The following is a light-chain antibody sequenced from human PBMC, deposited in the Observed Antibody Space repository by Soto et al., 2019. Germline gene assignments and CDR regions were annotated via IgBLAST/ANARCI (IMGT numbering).Light chain of an antibody. CDR3: QQSYSTPLT. CDR2: AAS. Sequence: DIQMTQSPSSLSASVGDRVTITCRASQSISSYLNWYQQKPGKAPKLLIYAASSLQSGVPSMFSGSRSGTDFTLTISSLQPEDFATYYCQQSYSTPLTCGQGTKVEIK. J-gene: IGKJ1*01. V-gene: IGKV1-39*01. CDR1: QSISSY.